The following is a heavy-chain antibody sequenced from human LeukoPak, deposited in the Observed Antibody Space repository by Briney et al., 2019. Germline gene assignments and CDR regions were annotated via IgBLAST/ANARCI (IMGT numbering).Heavy chain of an antibody. J-gene: IGHJ4*02. D-gene: IGHD1-20*01. V-gene: IGHV3-20*04. Sequence: PGGSLRLSCAASGFTVHSNYMSWVRQAPGKGLEWVSGINWNGGSTGYADSMKGRFTISRDNAKNSLYLQMNSLRAEDTALYYCARALITGTTWDHFDYWGQGTLVTVSS. CDR3: ARALITGTTWDHFDY. CDR2: INWNGGST. CDR1: GFTVHSNY.